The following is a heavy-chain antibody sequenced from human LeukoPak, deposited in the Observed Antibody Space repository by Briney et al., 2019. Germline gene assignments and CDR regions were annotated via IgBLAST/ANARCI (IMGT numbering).Heavy chain of an antibody. CDR2: IYRGGNT. J-gene: IGHJ5*02. Sequence: GGSLRLSCAASGFSVSSKYMTWVRQAPGKGLEWVSVIYRGGNTYYADSVKGRFSISRDNSKNTVFLQMNSLRAEDTAVYYCATFSYAGNAGGSAGSWGQGTLVAVSS. CDR3: ATFSYAGNAGGSAGS. CDR1: GFSVSSKY. D-gene: IGHD4-23*01. V-gene: IGHV3-53*01.